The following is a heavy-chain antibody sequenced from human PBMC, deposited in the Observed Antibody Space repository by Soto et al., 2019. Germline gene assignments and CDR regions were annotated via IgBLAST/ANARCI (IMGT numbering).Heavy chain of an antibody. CDR1: GFAFSTYA. J-gene: IGHJ4*02. CDR2: ITSGGNT. D-gene: IGHD3-10*01. Sequence: EVQVLESGGGLVQPGESLRLSCATSGFAFSTYAMSWFRQAPGKGLEWVSGITSGGNTYYADSVKGRFTISRDNSKSTIYLQMNSLRGDDKARYDGAAGRNYWGQGAQVTVSS. CDR3: AAGRNY. V-gene: IGHV3-23*01.